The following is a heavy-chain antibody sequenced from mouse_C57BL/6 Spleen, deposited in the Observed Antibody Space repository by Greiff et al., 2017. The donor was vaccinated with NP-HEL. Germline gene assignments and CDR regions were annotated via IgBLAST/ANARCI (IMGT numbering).Heavy chain of an antibody. V-gene: IGHV1-82*01. D-gene: IGHD1-1*01. J-gene: IGHJ3*01. CDR1: GYAFSSSW. Sequence: VQLQQSGPELVKPGASVKISCKASGYAFSSSWMNWVKQRPGKGLEWIGRIYPGDGDTNYNGKFKGKATLTADKSSSTAYMQLSSLTSEDSAVYFCARWGTTEGFAYWGQGTLVTVSA. CDR3: ARWGTTEGFAY. CDR2: IYPGDGDT.